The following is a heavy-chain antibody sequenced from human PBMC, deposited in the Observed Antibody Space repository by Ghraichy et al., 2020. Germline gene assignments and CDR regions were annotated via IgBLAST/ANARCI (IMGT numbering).Heavy chain of an antibody. Sequence: SETLSLTCAVYGGSFSGYYWTWIRQSPGKGLEWIGDINHSGSTSYNPSLQSRVTMSIDTSKTQFSLKLSSVTAADTAIFYCARGRKYSLAYYYFDYWGQGTVVSVSS. J-gene: IGHJ4*02. CDR2: INHSGST. D-gene: IGHD5-18*01. V-gene: IGHV4-34*01. CDR3: ARGRKYSLAYYYFDY. CDR1: GGSFSGYY.